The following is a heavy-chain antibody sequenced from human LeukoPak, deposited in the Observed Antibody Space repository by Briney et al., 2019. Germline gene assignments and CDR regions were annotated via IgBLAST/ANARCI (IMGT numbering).Heavy chain of an antibody. CDR1: GGSISSYY. CDR3: ARDLLLGATPFNWFDP. D-gene: IGHD1-26*01. CDR2: IYTSGST. Sequence: SETLSFTCTVSGGSISSYYWSWIRQPAGKGLEWIGRIYTSGSTNYNPSLKSRVTMSVDTSKNQYSLKLSSVTAADTAVYYCARDLLLGATPFNWFDPWGQGTLVTVSS. V-gene: IGHV4-4*07. J-gene: IGHJ5*02.